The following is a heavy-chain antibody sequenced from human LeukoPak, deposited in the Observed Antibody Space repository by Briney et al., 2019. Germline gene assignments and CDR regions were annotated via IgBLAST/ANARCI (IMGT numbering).Heavy chain of an antibody. CDR1: GFTFGDYA. J-gene: IGHJ4*02. CDR2: IRSKAYGGTT. V-gene: IGHV3-49*04. CDR3: TRVGLPAATPFDY. D-gene: IGHD2-2*01. Sequence: GGSLRLSCTAPGFTFGDYAMNWVRQAPGKGLEWVGFIRSKAYGGTTEYAASVRGRFTISRDDSKSIAYLQMNSLKTEDTAVYYCTRVGLPAATPFDYWGQGTLVTVSS.